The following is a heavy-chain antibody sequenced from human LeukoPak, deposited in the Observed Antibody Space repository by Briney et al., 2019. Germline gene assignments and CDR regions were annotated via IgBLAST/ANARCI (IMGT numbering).Heavy chain of an antibody. Sequence: SETLSLTCTVSGGSISSYYWNWIRQPPGKGLEWIGYIYDRGSTNYNPSLKSRVTISVDTSKTQFSLKLSSVTAADTAVYYCAREPNVNFWSGYHEDYFDYWGQGTLVTVSS. J-gene: IGHJ4*02. CDR3: AREPNVNFWSGYHEDYFDY. V-gene: IGHV4-59*01. D-gene: IGHD3-3*01. CDR2: IYDRGST. CDR1: GGSISSYY.